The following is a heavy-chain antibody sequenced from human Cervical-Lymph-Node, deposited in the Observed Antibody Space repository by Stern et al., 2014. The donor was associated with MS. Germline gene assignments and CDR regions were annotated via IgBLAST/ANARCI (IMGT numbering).Heavy chain of an antibody. CDR3: ARHGPDHPIGKPPYYYYGMDV. CDR1: GYSFTSYW. J-gene: IGHJ6*02. D-gene: IGHD1-26*01. Sequence: EVQLVQSGAEVKKPGESLKISCKGSGYSFTSYWIGWVRQMPGKGLEWMGIIYPGDSDTRYSPSFQGQVTISADKSISTAYLQWSSLKASDTAMYYCARHGPDHPIGKPPYYYYGMDVWGQGTTVTVSS. V-gene: IGHV5-51*01. CDR2: IYPGDSDT.